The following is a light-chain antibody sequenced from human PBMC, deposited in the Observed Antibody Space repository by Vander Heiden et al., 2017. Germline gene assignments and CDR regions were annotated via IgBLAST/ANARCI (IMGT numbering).Light chain of an antibody. CDR2: EVT. CDR3: SSYTSSTTPVA. J-gene: IGLJ2*01. V-gene: IGLV2-18*02. CDR1: SSDVGRYNR. Sequence: QSALTKPPSVSGSPGQSVTISCTGTSSDVGRYNRVSWYQQPPGTAPKLMIYEVTKRPSGVPDRFSVSKSGNTASLTISGLQAEDEADYYCSSYTSSTTPVAFGGGTKLTVL.